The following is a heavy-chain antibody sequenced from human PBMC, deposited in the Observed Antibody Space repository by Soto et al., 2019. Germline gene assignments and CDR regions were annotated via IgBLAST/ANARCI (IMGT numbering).Heavy chain of an antibody. J-gene: IGHJ4*02. CDR2: ISSSSSTI. CDR3: VKDTTQMIVYFDY. Sequence: PGGSLRLSYAASGFTFSSYSMNLVRQARGKGLEWVSYISSSSSTIYHADSVKGRFTISRDNAKNSLYLQMNSLRAEDTAVYYCVKDTTQMIVYFDYWGQGLQVT. V-gene: IGHV3-48*01. CDR1: GFTFSSYS. D-gene: IGHD3-22*01.